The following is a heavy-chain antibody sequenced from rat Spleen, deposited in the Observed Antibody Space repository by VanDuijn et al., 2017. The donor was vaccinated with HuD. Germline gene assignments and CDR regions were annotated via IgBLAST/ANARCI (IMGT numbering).Heavy chain of an antibody. D-gene: IGHD4-3*01. CDR3: AVSGYGY. CDR1: GFTFSDYN. J-gene: IGHJ2*01. V-gene: IGHV5-7*01. CDR2: ITFDGSST. Sequence: EVQLVESGGGLVQPGRSLKLSCAASGFTFSDYNMAWVRQAPTKGLEWVATITFDGSSTYYRDSVKGRFTISRYNAQNTVYLQMNSLRSEDPATYYCAVSGYGYWGQGVMVTVSS.